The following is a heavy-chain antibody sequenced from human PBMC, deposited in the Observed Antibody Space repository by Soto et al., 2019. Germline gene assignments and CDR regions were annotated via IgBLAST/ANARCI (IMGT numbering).Heavy chain of an antibody. D-gene: IGHD3-22*01. Sequence: PGGSLRLSFAASGFTFSSYAMSWVRQAPVKGLEWVSAISGSGGSTYYADSVKGRFTIYRDNSKNTLYLQMNSLRAEDTAVYYCAKDSGVYYYDSSGYWYFDLWGRGILISVSS. V-gene: IGHV3-23*01. CDR3: AKDSGVYYYDSSGYWYFDL. J-gene: IGHJ2*01. CDR1: GFTFSSYA. CDR2: ISGSGGST.